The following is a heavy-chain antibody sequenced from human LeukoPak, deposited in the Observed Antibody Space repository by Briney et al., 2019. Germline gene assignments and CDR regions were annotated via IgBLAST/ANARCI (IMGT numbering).Heavy chain of an antibody. Sequence: GESLKISCKTSGYSFTTYWIAWGRQMPGKGLEWMGVIYPGDSDTRYVPSFKGQVTISADKSISIAYLQWSSLKASDTAMYYCARLPLYSGTNADPFDIWGRGTMVTVSS. V-gene: IGHV5-51*01. J-gene: IGHJ3*02. CDR3: ARLPLYSGTNADPFDI. CDR1: GYSFTTYW. D-gene: IGHD1-26*01. CDR2: IYPGDSDT.